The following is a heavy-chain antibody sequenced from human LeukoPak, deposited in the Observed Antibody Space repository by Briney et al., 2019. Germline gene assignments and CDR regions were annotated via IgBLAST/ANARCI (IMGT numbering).Heavy chain of an antibody. J-gene: IGHJ6*02. CDR2: ISGSGGST. CDR3: ARVELSQYYYYAMDV. V-gene: IGHV3-23*01. D-gene: IGHD3-16*02. CDR1: GFTFSSYA. Sequence: GGSLRLSCAASGFTFSSYAMSWVRQAPGKGLEWVSAISGSGGSTYHADSVKGRFTISRDNAKSSLYLQMTSLRAEDTAVYYCARVELSQYYYYAMDVWGQGTTVTVSS.